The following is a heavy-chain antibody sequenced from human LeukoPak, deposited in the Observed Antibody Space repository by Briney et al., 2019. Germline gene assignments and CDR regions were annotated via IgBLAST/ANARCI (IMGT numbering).Heavy chain of an antibody. J-gene: IGHJ3*02. CDR3: AKDLGRHGSIFAVVATSGAFDM. D-gene: IGHD3-3*01. Sequence: GGSLRLSCAASGFPFSTYGMHWVRQAPGKGLEGVAFIPYDGSNKYYADSVKGRFSISRDNSKNTVDLQMNSLRPENTAEFYCAKDLGRHGSIFAVVATSGAFDMWGQGTMVIVSS. V-gene: IGHV3-30*02. CDR2: IPYDGSNK. CDR1: GFPFSTYG.